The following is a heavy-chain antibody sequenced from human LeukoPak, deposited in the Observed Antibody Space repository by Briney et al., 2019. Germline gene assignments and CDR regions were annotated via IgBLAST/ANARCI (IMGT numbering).Heavy chain of an antibody. CDR1: GFTFSSNS. CDR2: ISTSSSYI. V-gene: IGHV3-21*01. Sequence: GGSLRLSCAASGFTFSSNSMNWVRQAPGEGLEWVSSISTSSSYIYYADSVKGRFTISRDNARHSLYLQMNSLRVEDTAVYYCARGVEGFYYYYYYMDVWGKGTTVTVSS. J-gene: IGHJ6*03. CDR3: ARGVEGFYYYYYYMDV. D-gene: IGHD1-1*01.